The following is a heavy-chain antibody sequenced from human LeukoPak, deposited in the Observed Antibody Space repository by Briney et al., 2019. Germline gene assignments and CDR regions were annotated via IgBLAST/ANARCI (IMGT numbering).Heavy chain of an antibody. CDR3: ARHRDTGYYYYMDV. J-gene: IGHJ6*03. Sequence: SETLSLTCTVSGGSISVSSYYWGWIRQPPGKGREWIVNIFYNGKTYYNPSLKSRVTISVDTSKNQFSLKLSSVTAADTAVYLCARHRDTGYYYYMDVWGTGTTVTVSS. V-gene: IGHV4-39*01. D-gene: IGHD1-1*01. CDR2: IFYNGKT. CDR1: GGSISVSSYY.